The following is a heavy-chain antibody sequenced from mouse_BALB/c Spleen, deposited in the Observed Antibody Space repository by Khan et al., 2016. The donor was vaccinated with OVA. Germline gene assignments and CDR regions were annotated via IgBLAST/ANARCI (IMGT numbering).Heavy chain of an antibody. V-gene: IGHV9-4*02. CDR1: GYTFTTAG. CDR3: ARGGAAYYRNDGGAMDY. Sequence: QVQLQQSGPELKKPGETVRISCKASGYTFTTAGMQWVQKMPGKGLKWIGWINTHSGVPKYAEDFKGRFVFSLETSARTAYLQITNLKNEDTATYFCARGGAAYYRNDGGAMDYWGQGTSVTVSS. CDR2: INTHSGVP. D-gene: IGHD2-14*01. J-gene: IGHJ4*01.